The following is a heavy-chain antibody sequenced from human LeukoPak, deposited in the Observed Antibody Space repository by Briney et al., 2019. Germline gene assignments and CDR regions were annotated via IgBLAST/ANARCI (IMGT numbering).Heavy chain of an antibody. D-gene: IGHD3-10*01. CDR2: ITGSGPYM. CDR3: VRDVGAVRGEVYFDY. V-gene: IGHV3-21*06. Sequence: GGSLRLSCAASGFTFSTFAMHWVRLSPGKGLEWVSSITGSGPYMLYADSVKHRFTISRDNTKNLLYLEMNSQRAEDTAMYFCVRDVGAVRGEVYFDYWGQGTLVTVSS. J-gene: IGHJ4*02. CDR1: GFTFSTFA.